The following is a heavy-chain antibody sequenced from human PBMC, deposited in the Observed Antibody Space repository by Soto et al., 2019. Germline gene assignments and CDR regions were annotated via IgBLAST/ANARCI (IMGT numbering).Heavy chain of an antibody. CDR1: GYTFTSYG. D-gene: IGHD3-9*01. CDR3: ARDLRYFDWFHGWFDP. V-gene: IGHV1-18*01. Sequence: ASVKVSCKASGYTFTSYGISWVRQAPGQGLEWMGWLSAYNGNTNYAQKLQGRVTMTTDTSTSTAYMELRSLRSDDTAVYYCARDLRYFDWFHGWFDPWGQGTLVTVSS. CDR2: LSAYNGNT. J-gene: IGHJ5*02.